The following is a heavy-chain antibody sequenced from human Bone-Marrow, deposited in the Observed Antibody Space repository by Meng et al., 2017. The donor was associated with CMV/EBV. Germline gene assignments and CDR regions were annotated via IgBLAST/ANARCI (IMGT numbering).Heavy chain of an antibody. J-gene: IGHJ4*02. CDR3: AKLDPGTIDY. CDR2: ISYDGSNK. V-gene: IGHV3-30-3*01. D-gene: IGHD1-1*01. CDR1: GFTFSSYA. Sequence: GESLKISCAASGFTFSSYAMHWVRQAPGKGLEWVAVISYDGSNKYYADSVKGRFTISRDNSKNTLYLQMNSLGAEDTAVYYWAKLDPGTIDYWGQGTLVTVSS.